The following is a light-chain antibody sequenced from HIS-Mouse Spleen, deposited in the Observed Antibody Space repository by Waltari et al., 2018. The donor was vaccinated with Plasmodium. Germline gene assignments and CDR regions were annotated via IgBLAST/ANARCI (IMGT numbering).Light chain of an antibody. V-gene: IGKV3-11*01. CDR3: QQRSNWPRVLT. CDR1: QSVSSY. Sequence: EIVLTQPPATLPSSPGERATLSSRASQSVSSYLAWYQQRPGQAPRLLISDASNRATGIPARFSGSGSGTDFTLTISSLEPEDFAVYYCQQRSNWPRVLTFGGGTKVEIK. J-gene: IGKJ4*01. CDR2: DAS.